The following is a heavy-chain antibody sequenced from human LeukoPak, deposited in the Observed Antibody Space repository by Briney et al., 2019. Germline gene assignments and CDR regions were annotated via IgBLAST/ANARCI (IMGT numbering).Heavy chain of an antibody. V-gene: IGHV4-39*01. Sequence: PSETLSLTCTVSGGSISSGSYYWGWIRQPPGKGLEWLGSISYSGSTYYNPSLQSRVTISVDTSKNQFSLKLTSVTAADTAVYYCARASPDYDEDMGLGYGMDVWGQGTTVTVSS. D-gene: IGHD4-17*01. CDR2: ISYSGST. CDR3: ARASPDYDEDMGLGYGMDV. J-gene: IGHJ6*02. CDR1: GGSISSGSYY.